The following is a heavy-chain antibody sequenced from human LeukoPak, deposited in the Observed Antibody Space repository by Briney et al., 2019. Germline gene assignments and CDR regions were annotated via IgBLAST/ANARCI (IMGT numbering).Heavy chain of an antibody. CDR3: ARAFCSSTSCYLGIKSPPPWFDP. CDR1: GYTFTSYG. CDR2: ISAYNGNT. D-gene: IGHD2-2*01. V-gene: IGHV1-18*01. J-gene: IGHJ5*02. Sequence: ASVKVSCKASGYTFTSYGIIWVRQAPGQGLEWMGWISAYNGNTNYAQKLQGRVTMTTDTSTSTAYMELRSLRSDDTAVYYCARAFCSSTSCYLGIKSPPPWFDPWGQGTLVTVSS.